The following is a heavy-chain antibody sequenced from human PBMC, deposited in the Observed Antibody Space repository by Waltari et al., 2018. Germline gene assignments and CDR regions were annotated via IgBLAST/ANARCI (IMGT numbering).Heavy chain of an antibody. V-gene: IGHV3-21*01. D-gene: IGHD5-12*01. CDR3: ARVKVATGIDY. J-gene: IGHJ4*02. CDR2: SSSSSSYI. Sequence: EVQLVESGGGLVKPGGSLRLSCAASGFTFSSYSMTWVRQAPGTGLEGVPSSSSSSSYIYYAASVKGRFTISIDNAKNSLYLQMNSLRAEDTAVYYCARVKVATGIDYWGQGTLVTVSS. CDR1: GFTFSSYS.